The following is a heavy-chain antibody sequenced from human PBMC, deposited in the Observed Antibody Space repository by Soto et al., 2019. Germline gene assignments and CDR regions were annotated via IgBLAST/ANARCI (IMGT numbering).Heavy chain of an antibody. CDR2: VYYSGNT. CDR1: GGSVNSVTYY. D-gene: IGHD3-16*02. V-gene: IGHV4-61*01. CDR3: ARGAPGRYSWFDP. Sequence: QVQLQESRPGLVKPSETLSLTCTVSGGSVNSVTYYWNWLRQPPGKGLEWIGCVYYSGNTNYNPSLKSRLTISVDTSKNQFSLKLSSVTAADAAVYFCARGAPGRYSWFDPWGQGTLVTVSS. J-gene: IGHJ5*02.